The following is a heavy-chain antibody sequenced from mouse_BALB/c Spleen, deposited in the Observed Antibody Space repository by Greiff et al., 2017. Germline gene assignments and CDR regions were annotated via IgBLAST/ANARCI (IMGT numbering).Heavy chain of an antibody. Sequence: EVKLQESGGGLVQPGGSRKLSCAASGFTFSSFGMHWVRQAPEKGLEWVAYISSGSSTIYYADTVKGRFTISRDNPKNTLFLQMTSLRSEDTAMYYCARSETGHYYAMDYWGQGTSVTVSS. CDR2: ISSGSSTI. J-gene: IGHJ4*01. CDR1: GFTFSSFG. CDR3: ARSETGHYYAMDY. V-gene: IGHV5-17*02. D-gene: IGHD4-1*01.